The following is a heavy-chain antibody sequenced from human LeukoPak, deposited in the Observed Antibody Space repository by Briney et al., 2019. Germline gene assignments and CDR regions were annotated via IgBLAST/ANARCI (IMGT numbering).Heavy chain of an antibody. Sequence: GGSLRLSCAASGFTFSSYSMNWVRQAPGKGLEWVSYISSSSSTIYYADSVKGRFTISRDNSKNTLYLQMNSLRTEDTAVYYCAWDDSDDIVGVAFNYWGQGTLLTVSS. D-gene: IGHD5-12*01. CDR3: AWDDSDDIVGVAFNY. V-gene: IGHV3-48*01. CDR1: GFTFSSYS. J-gene: IGHJ4*02. CDR2: ISSSSSTI.